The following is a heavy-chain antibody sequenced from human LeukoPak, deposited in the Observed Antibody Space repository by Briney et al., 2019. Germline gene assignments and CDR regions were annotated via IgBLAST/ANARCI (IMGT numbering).Heavy chain of an antibody. Sequence: ASVKVSCKASGYTFTSYGISWVRQAPGQGLEWMGWISAYNGNTNYAQKLQGRVTMTTDTSTSTAYMELRSLRSDDTAVYYCARTQGSGWYLSGFDYWGQGTLVTVSS. CDR3: ARTQGSGWYLSGFDY. D-gene: IGHD6-19*01. CDR1: GYTFTSYG. V-gene: IGHV1-18*01. CDR2: ISAYNGNT. J-gene: IGHJ4*02.